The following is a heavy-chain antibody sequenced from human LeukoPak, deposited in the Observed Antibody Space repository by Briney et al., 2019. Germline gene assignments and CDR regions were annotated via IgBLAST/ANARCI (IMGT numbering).Heavy chain of an antibody. CDR2: IYYTGNT. J-gene: IGHJ4*02. D-gene: IGHD6-19*01. Sequence: PSETLSLTCSVSGDSVSSSGYHWSWIRQPPGKGPEWIATIYYTGNTYYTPPLRGRVTISVDTSKNQFSLRLNSVTATDTAVYYCARYSTGSSKYYFDYWGQGTLVTVPS. CDR3: ARYSTGSSKYYFDY. CDR1: GDSVSSSGYH. V-gene: IGHV4-39*01.